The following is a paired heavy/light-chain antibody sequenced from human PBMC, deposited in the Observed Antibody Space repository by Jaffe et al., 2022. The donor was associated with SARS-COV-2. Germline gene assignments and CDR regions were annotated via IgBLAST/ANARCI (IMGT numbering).Light chain of an antibody. Sequence: SFELTQSPSVSVSPGQTASITCSGDKLGSRYVFWYQQKSGQSPVLVMHHDNRRPSGTPERLSGSNSGNTATLTISGAQAMDEADYYCQAWDDTTVIFGGGTKLAVL. J-gene: IGLJ2*01. CDR2: HDN. CDR3: QAWDDTTVI. CDR1: KLGSRY. V-gene: IGLV3-1*01.
Heavy chain of an antibody. CDR1: GGSVSSVPEF. CDR3: VRREGLGGKDGFDI. CDR2: GHYTDSP. D-gene: IGHD3-10*01. J-gene: IGHJ3*02. V-gene: IGHV4-39*01. Sequence: QLQLLESGPRLVKPSETLSLTCSVSGGSVSSVPEFWGWIRQPPGKGLEWVGTGHYTDSPHYNPSLKSRVTIFVDTSKNQFSLKLGSVTAADTAVYYCVRREGLGGKDGFDIWGHGTMVTVSS.